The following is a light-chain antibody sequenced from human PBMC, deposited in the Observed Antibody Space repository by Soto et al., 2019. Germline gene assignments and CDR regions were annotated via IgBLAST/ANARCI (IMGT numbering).Light chain of an antibody. CDR3: AAWDAGLFV. V-gene: IGLV2-11*01. Sequence: QSALTQPRSVSGSPGQSVTISCTGTSSDVGGYDFVSWYQQHPGKAPKLMIYDVTKRPSGVPDRFSGSKSGNSASLTISGLQAEDEADYYCAAWDAGLFVFGSGTKLTVL. CDR2: DVT. J-gene: IGLJ1*01. CDR1: SSDVGGYDF.